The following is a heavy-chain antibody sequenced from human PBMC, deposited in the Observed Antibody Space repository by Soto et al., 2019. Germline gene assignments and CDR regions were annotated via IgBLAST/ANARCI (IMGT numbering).Heavy chain of an antibody. CDR3: ARDETPGIAVGIYGMDV. CDR2: IWYDGSNK. D-gene: IGHD6-19*01. V-gene: IGHV3-33*01. CDR1: RFTFSNYG. Sequence: GGSLRLSCAASRFTFSNYGMHWVRQAPGKGLEWVAVIWYDGSNKYYADSVKGRFTISRDNSKNTLYLQMNSLRAEDTAVYYCARDETPGIAVGIYGMDVCGQGTTGTVSS. J-gene: IGHJ6*02.